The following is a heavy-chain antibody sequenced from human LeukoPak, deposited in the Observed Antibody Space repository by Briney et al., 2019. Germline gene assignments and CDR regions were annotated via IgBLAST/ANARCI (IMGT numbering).Heavy chain of an antibody. CDR1: GNSLPTYG. CDR2: ISSYNGNT. D-gene: IGHD2-2*01. Sequence: ASVKISCKASGNSLPTYGITWVRQAPGQGLEWMGWISSYNGNTDYAQKFQGRVSMTTDTSTNTAYLELRGLRSNDTAVYFCARPAKGAYLYYYMDVWGKGTTVTVSS. CDR3: ARPAKGAYLYYYMDV. V-gene: IGHV1-18*01. J-gene: IGHJ6*03.